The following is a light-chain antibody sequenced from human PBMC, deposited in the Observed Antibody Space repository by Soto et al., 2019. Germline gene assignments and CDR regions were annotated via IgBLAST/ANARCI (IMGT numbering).Light chain of an antibody. CDR2: DAS. Sequence: EIVLTQSPATLSLSPGERATLSCSAIQSVRSFLAWYQQKPGQAPRLLIYDASNRATGVPGRFSGSGSGTDFTLTISSLEPEDFAVYYCQQRSSWPPALSFGGGAKVDIK. CDR1: QSVRSF. CDR3: QQRSSWPPALS. V-gene: IGKV3-11*01. J-gene: IGKJ4*01.